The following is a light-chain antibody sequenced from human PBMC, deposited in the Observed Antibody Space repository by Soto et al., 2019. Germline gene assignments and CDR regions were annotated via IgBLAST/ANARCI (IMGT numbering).Light chain of an antibody. CDR3: QQYGSSPGT. CDR1: RSVSSSY. Sequence: ESVMTPSRATLSLSPGERATLSCRASRSVSSSYLAWYQQKPGQAPRLLIYGASSRATGIPDRFSGSGSGTDFTLTISRLEPEDFAVYYCQQYGSSPGTFGQGTKVDIK. J-gene: IGKJ1*01. CDR2: GAS. V-gene: IGKV3-20*01.